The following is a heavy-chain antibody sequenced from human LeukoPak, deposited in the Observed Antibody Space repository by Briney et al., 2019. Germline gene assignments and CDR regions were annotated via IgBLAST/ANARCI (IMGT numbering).Heavy chain of an antibody. Sequence: SVKVSCKASGGTFSSYAISWVRPAPGQGLEWMGGIIPIFGTANYAQKFQGRVTITADESTSTAYMELSSLRSEDTAVYYCARDLVPYYYDSSGHSRWAFDIWGQRTMVTVSS. J-gene: IGHJ3*02. V-gene: IGHV1-69*13. CDR1: GGTFSSYA. CDR2: IIPIFGTA. D-gene: IGHD3-22*01. CDR3: ARDLVPYYYDSSGHSRWAFDI.